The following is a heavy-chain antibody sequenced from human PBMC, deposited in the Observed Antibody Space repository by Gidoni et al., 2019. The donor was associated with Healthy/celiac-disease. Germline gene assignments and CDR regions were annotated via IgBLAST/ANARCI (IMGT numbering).Heavy chain of an antibody. CDR1: GGSVSSGSYY. V-gene: IGHV4-61*01. D-gene: IGHD6-13*01. Sequence: QVQLQESGPGLVKPSETLSLTCTVPGGSVSSGSYYWSWIRQPPGKGLEWIGYIYYSGSTNYNPSLKSRVTISVDTSKNQFSLKLSSVTAADTAVYYCARDKAAALGDWGQGTLVTVSS. CDR3: ARDKAAALGD. J-gene: IGHJ4*02. CDR2: IYYSGST.